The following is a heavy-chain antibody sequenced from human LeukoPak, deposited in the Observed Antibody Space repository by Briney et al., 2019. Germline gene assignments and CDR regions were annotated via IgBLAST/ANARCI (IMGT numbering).Heavy chain of an antibody. CDR1: GGSISSGGYY. CDR2: IYHSGST. CDR3: ARTTPYSNYDY. J-gene: IGHJ4*02. D-gene: IGHD4-11*01. V-gene: IGHV4-30-2*01. Sequence: SETLSLTCTVSGGSISSGGYYWSWIRQPPGKGLEWIGYIYHSGSTYYNPSLKSRVTISVDRSKNQFSLKLSSVTAADTAVYYCARTTPYSNYDYWGQGTLVTVSS.